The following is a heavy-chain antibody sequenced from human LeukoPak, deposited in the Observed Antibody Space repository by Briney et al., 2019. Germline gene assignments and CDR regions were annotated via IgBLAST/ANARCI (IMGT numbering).Heavy chain of an antibody. Sequence: PGGSLRLSCAASGFTFSSYAMHWVRQAPGKGLEYVSAISSNGGSTYYANSVKGRFTISRDNSKNTLYLQMGSLRAEDMAVYYCARERNDYGDRAPDYWGQGTLVTVSS. CDR1: GFTFSSYA. D-gene: IGHD4-17*01. CDR2: ISSNGGST. CDR3: ARERNDYGDRAPDY. J-gene: IGHJ4*02. V-gene: IGHV3-64*01.